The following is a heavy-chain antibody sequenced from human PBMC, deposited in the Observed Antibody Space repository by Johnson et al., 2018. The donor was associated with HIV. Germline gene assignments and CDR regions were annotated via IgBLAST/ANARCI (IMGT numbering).Heavy chain of an antibody. J-gene: IGHJ3*02. CDR2: ISYDGSNK. Sequence: QVQLVESGGGVVRPGGSLRLSCAASGFTFSSYAMHWVRQAPGKGLEWVAVISYDGSNKYYADSLKGRFTISRDNSKSTLYLQMNSLRAEDTAVYYCARVRSGRENVFDIWGQGTMVTVSS. CDR1: GFTFSSYA. V-gene: IGHV3-30*04. CDR3: ARVRSGRENVFDI. D-gene: IGHD1-26*01.